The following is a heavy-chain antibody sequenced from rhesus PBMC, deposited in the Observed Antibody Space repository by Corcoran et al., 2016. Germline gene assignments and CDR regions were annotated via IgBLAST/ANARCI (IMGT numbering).Heavy chain of an antibody. CDR3: ARRGSGWYWFDY. CDR1: GGSNSGGVG. CDR2: IYSSSGNT. D-gene: IGHD6-31*01. V-gene: IGHV4S7*01. Sequence: QVQLQESGPGLLKPSETLSLTCAVSGGSNSGGVGWGWVRPPPGKGLGWIGRIYSSSGNTYYHPSLKSRVTISTDTSKNQFSLKLSSVTAADTAVYYCARRGSGWYWFDYWGQGVLVTVSS. J-gene: IGHJ4*01.